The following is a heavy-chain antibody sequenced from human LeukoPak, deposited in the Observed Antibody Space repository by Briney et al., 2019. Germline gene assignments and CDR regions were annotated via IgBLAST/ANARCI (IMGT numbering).Heavy chain of an antibody. D-gene: IGHD3-10*01. V-gene: IGHV3-21*01. Sequence: GGSLRLSCVASGFTLSSYSMHWVRQAPGKGLEWVSSTDSTGASIYYADSVKGRFTISRDNSKNTLYLQMNSLRAEDTAVYYCARVRELLWFGELGYWGQGTLVTVSS. CDR3: ARVRELLWFGELGY. J-gene: IGHJ4*02. CDR1: GFTLSSYS. CDR2: TDSTGASI.